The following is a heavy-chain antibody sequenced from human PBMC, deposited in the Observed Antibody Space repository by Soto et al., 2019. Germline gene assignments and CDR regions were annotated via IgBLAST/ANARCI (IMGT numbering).Heavy chain of an antibody. Sequence: ASVKVSCKASGYTFSTYGMHWVRQAPGQSLEWMGWLNGGTGQTRYSQRFQDRVIITRDTSASTGYMELSSLRSEDTAVYYCARGKGMEENYPYSVLDTGGKGPPLPVPP. CDR3: ARGKGMEENYPYSVLDT. CDR1: GYTFSTYG. CDR2: LNGGTGQT. V-gene: IGHV1-3*01. J-gene: IGHJ6*04. D-gene: IGHD1-1*01.